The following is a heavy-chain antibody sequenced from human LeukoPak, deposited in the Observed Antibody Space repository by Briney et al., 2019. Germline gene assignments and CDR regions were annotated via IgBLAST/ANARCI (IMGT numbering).Heavy chain of an antibody. CDR2: IYYSGST. V-gene: IGHV4-30-4*08. D-gene: IGHD2-15*01. J-gene: IGHJ5*02. CDR3: ARHLMYGHCSGGSCHSGFDP. Sequence: SETLSLTCTVSGGSISSGDYYWSWIRQPPGKGLEWIGYIYYSGSTYYNPSLKSRVTISVDTSKNQFSLKLSSVTAADTAVYYCARHLMYGHCSGGSCHSGFDPWGQGTLVTVSS. CDR1: GGSISSGDYY.